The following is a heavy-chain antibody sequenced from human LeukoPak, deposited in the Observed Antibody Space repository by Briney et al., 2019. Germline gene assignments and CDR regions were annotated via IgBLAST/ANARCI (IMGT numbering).Heavy chain of an antibody. J-gene: IGHJ3*02. V-gene: IGHV3-21*01. CDR3: ARGNYDFWSGSLIEGFAFDI. D-gene: IGHD3-3*01. CDR1: GFTFSSYS. CDR2: ISSSSSYI. Sequence: GGSLRLSCAASGFTFSSYSMNWVRQAPGKGLEWVSSISSSSSYIYYADSVKGRFTISRDNAKNSLYLQMNSLRAEDTAVYYCARGNYDFWSGSLIEGFAFDIWGQGTMVTVSS.